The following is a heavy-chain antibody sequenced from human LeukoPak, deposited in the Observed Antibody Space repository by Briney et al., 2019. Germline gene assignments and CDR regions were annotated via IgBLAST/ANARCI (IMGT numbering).Heavy chain of an antibody. V-gene: IGHV3-74*01. CDR3: ARSRGGFYHY. Sequence: GGSLRLSCAASGFTFSNGWVHWVRQAPGKGLVWVSRFDTDGSKTTYADSVKGRFTISRDNAKNTLYLQMDSLRVEDTVVYYCARSRGGFYHYWGQGTLVTVSS. D-gene: IGHD2/OR15-2a*01. CDR2: FDTDGSKT. J-gene: IGHJ4*02. CDR1: GFTFSNGW.